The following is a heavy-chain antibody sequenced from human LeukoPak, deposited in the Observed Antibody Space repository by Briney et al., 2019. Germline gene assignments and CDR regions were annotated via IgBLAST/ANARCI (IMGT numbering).Heavy chain of an antibody. J-gene: IGHJ6*02. Sequence: SETLSLTRTVSGGSISSYYWSWIRQPPGKGLEWIGYIYYSGSTNYNPSLKSRVTISVDTSKNQFSLKLSSVTAADTAVYYCARLKPRYSYGYYYYYGMDVWGQGTTVTVSS. CDR2: IYYSGST. CDR1: GGSISSYY. V-gene: IGHV4-59*08. D-gene: IGHD5-18*01. CDR3: ARLKPRYSYGYYYYYGMDV.